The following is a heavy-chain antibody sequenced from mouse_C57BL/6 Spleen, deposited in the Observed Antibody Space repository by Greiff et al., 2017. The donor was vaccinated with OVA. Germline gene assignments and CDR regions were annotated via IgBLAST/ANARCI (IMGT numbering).Heavy chain of an antibody. Sequence: EVKLQESGPGLVKPSQSLSLTCSVTGYSITSGYYWNWLRQFPGNKLEWMGYIRYDGSHNSYPSPKNRISITRATSKTQLLLKLNSVTTEDTATCCCATPLYYSNYEFAYWGKGTLVTVSA. CDR2: IRYDGSH. CDR1: GYSITSGYY. V-gene: IGHV3-6*01. D-gene: IGHD2-5*01. CDR3: ATPLYYSNYEFAY. J-gene: IGHJ3*01.